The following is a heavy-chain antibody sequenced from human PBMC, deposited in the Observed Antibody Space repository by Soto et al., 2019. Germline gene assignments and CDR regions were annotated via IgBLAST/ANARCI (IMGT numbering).Heavy chain of an antibody. CDR1: GFALSGSA. V-gene: IGHV3-73*01. J-gene: IGHJ4*02. CDR3: TSPGPFES. D-gene: IGHD1-1*01. CDR2: IRNKANNYAT. Sequence: EVHLVESGGGLVQPGGSLKLSCAGTGFALSGSAFHWVRQASGGGLEWIGRIRNKANNYATAYAESAKGRFTISRDDSINTAYLEMNSLRIEDSARYYCTSPGPFESWGRGVLVTVSS.